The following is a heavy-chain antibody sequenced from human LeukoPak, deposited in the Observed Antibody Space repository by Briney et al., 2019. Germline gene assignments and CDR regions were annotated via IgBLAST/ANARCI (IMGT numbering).Heavy chain of an antibody. CDR2: INPNSGGT. Sequence: ASVKVSCKASGYTFTGYYMHWVRQAPGQGLEWMGWINPNSGGTNYAQKFQGRVTMTRDTSISTAYMELSRLRSDDAAVYYCARPSAGSYLNTFDYWGQGTLVTVSS. J-gene: IGHJ4*02. CDR1: GYTFTGYY. V-gene: IGHV1-2*02. CDR3: ARPSAGSYLNTFDY. D-gene: IGHD3-10*01.